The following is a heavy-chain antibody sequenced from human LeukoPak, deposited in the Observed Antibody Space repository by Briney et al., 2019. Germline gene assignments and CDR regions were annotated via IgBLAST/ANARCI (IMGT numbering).Heavy chain of an antibody. CDR1: GGSFSGYY. CDR2: INHSGST. V-gene: IGHV4-34*01. J-gene: IGHJ3*02. D-gene: IGHD3-22*01. Sequence: SETLSLTCAVYGGSFSGYYWSWLRQPPGKGLEWIGEINHSGSTNYNPSLKSRVTISVDTSKNQFSLKLSSVTAADTAVYYCARGNYYDSRTYYRAFDIWGQGTMVTVSS. CDR3: ARGNYYDSRTYYRAFDI.